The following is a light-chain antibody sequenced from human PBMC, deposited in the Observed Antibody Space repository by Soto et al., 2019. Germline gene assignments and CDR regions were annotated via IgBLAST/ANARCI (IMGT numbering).Light chain of an antibody. CDR3: GAWDRSLNGYV. Sequence: SVLTQPPSVSAAPGQKVTVSCSGNNSNIGRSYLSWYQQLPDTAPKLLIYDNNKRPSGTPHRFSGSKSGTSATLDITGLQTGDEADYYCGAWDRSLNGYVFGTGTKVTVL. CDR2: DNN. CDR1: NSNIGRSY. V-gene: IGLV1-51*01. J-gene: IGLJ1*01.